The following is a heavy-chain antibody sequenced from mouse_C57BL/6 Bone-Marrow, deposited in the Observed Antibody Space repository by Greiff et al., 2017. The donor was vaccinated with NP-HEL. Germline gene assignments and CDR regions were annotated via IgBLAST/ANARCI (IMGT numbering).Heavy chain of an antibody. CDR3: ARSLITTVVAKDY. CDR2: INPYNGGT. Sequence: EVQLQQSGPVLVKPGASVKMSCKASGYTFTDYYMNWVKQSPGKSLEWIGVINPYNGGTSYNQKFKGKATLTVDKSSSTAYMELNSLTSEDSAVYYCARSLITTVVAKDYWGQGTTLTVSS. CDR1: GYTFTDYY. J-gene: IGHJ2*01. D-gene: IGHD1-1*01. V-gene: IGHV1-19*01.